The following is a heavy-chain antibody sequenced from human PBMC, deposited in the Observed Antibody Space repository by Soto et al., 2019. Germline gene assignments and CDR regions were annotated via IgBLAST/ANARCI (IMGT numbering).Heavy chain of an antibody. J-gene: IGHJ4*02. V-gene: IGHV4-59*01. Sequence: PSETLSLTCTVSGGSISSYYWSWIRQPPGKGLEWIGYIYYSGSTNYNPSLKSRVTISVDTSKNQFSLKLSSVTAADTAVYYCARDINYGSFDYWGQGTQVTVSS. CDR2: IYYSGST. CDR1: GGSISSYY. CDR3: ARDINYGSFDY. D-gene: IGHD4-17*01.